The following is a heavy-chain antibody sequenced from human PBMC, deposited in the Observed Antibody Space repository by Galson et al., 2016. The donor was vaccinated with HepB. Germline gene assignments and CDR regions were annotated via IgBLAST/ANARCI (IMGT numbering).Heavy chain of an antibody. CDR3: ARLIASPWNDYYYYGMDV. J-gene: IGHJ6*04. D-gene: IGHD3-16*01. V-gene: IGHV3-30*04. CDR2: ISYDGTKI. CDR1: GFPFSGYP. Sequence: SLRLSCAASGFPFSGYPIHWVRQAPGKGLDWVASISYDGTKINYADSVKGRFTISRDNSKNTLYLQMNSLRAEDTAVYYCARLIASPWNDYYYYGMDVWGKGTPVTVSS.